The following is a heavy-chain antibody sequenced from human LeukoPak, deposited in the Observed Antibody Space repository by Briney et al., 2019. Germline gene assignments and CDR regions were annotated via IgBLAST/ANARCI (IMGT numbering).Heavy chain of an antibody. CDR3: ARSSSGYLRYYFDY. J-gene: IGHJ4*02. Sequence: SETLSLTCTVSGYSISSGYYWGWIRQPPGKGLEWIGSIHHSGSTYYNPSLKSRVTISVDTSKNQFSLKLSSVTAADTAVYYCARSSSGYLRYYFDYWGQGTLVTVSS. V-gene: IGHV4-38-2*02. CDR2: IHHSGST. CDR1: GYSISSGYY. D-gene: IGHD3-22*01.